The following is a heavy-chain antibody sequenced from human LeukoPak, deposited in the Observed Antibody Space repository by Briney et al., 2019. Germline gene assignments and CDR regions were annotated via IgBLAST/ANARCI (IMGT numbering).Heavy chain of an antibody. CDR1: GGSFSGYY. J-gene: IGHJ4*02. D-gene: IGHD3-22*01. CDR2: IYYSGNT. V-gene: IGHV4-34*01. Sequence: SETLSLTCAVYGGSFSGYYWSWIRQPPGKGLEWIGTIYYSGNTYYNPSLKSRLTISVDTSKNQFSLQLRSVTAADTALYYCASTSPKYYYESSGYSSLFDNWGQGTLVTVSS. CDR3: ASTSPKYYYESSGYSSLFDN.